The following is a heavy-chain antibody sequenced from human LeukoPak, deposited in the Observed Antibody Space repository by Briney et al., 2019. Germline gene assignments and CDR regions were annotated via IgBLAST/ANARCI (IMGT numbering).Heavy chain of an antibody. CDR3: ARTYSLYSSSWYYFDY. CDR2: IYPGDSDT. J-gene: IGHJ4*02. V-gene: IGHV5-51*01. Sequence: GESLQISCQGSGYSFTSYWIGWVRQMPGKGLEWMGIIYPGDSDTRYSPSFQGQVAISADKSISTAYLQWGSLKASDTAMYYCARTYSLYSSSWYYFDYWGQGTLVTVSS. CDR1: GYSFTSYW. D-gene: IGHD6-13*01.